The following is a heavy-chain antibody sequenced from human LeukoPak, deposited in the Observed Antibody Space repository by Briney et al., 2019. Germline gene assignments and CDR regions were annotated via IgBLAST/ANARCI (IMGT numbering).Heavy chain of an antibody. CDR2: INHSGST. CDR3: ARGRIFMVRGVIKNYFDY. Sequence: PSETLSLTCGVYGGSFSDYYWSWIRQPPEKGLEWIGEINHSGSTNYNPSLKSRVTISVDTSKNQFSLKLSSVTAADTAVYYCARGRIFMVRGVIKNYFDYWGQGTLVTVSS. CDR1: GGSFSDYY. J-gene: IGHJ4*02. V-gene: IGHV4-34*01. D-gene: IGHD3-10*01.